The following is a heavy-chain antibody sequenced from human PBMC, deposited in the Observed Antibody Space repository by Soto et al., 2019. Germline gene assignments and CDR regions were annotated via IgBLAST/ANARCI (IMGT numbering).Heavy chain of an antibody. Sequence: QVQLVESGGGVVQPGRSLRLSCAASGFTFSSYGMHWVRQAPGKGLEWVAVISYDGSNKYYADSVKGRFTISRDNSKNTLYLQMNSLRAEDTAVYYCAKDLSESYYYDSSGGNDYWGQGTLVTVSS. CDR2: ISYDGSNK. J-gene: IGHJ4*02. V-gene: IGHV3-30*18. D-gene: IGHD3-22*01. CDR1: GFTFSSYG. CDR3: AKDLSESYYYDSSGGNDY.